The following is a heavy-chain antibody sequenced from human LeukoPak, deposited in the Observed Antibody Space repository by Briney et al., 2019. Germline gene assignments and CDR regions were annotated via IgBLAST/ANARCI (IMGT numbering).Heavy chain of an antibody. CDR2: ISSSGGRT. J-gene: IGHJ4*02. CDR1: GFTFRTYW. V-gene: IGHV3-23*01. CDR3: AKDRRGYVPPGVGY. Sequence: GGSLRLSCAASGFTFRTYWMSWVRQAPGKGLEWVSGISSSGGRTYYADSVKGRFTISRDNSKNTLYLQMNSLRAEDTAVYYCAKDRRGYVPPGVGYWGQGTLVTVSS. D-gene: IGHD5-18*01.